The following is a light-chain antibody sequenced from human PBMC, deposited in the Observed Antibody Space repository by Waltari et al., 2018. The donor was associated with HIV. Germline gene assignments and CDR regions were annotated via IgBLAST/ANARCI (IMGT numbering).Light chain of an antibody. J-gene: IGLJ3*02. CDR3: QVWDATGDHPGV. CDR1: NIATYT. V-gene: IGLV3-21*02. CDR2: GNS. Sequence: SYVLTQPPSVSVAPGQTAMIICGGDNIATYTVHWYQQRPGQAPVLAISGNSDRPSGIPERFSGSISGNTATLTISRVEVGDEAGYFCQVWDATGDHPGVFGGGTKLTVL.